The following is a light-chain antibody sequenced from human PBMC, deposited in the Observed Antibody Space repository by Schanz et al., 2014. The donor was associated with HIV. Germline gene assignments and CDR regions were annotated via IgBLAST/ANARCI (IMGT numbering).Light chain of an antibody. J-gene: IGLJ2*01. CDR1: ALNVGHNF. CDR2: ADY. Sequence: QSVLTQPPSVSAAPGQKVTISCSGGALNVGHNFVSWYQQFPGTAPKLLIFADYQRPSEIPDRISGSKTGTSATLAINGLQTGDEADYYCATWHSSLREVVFGGGTQLTVL. CDR3: ATWHSSLREVV. V-gene: IGLV1-51*01.